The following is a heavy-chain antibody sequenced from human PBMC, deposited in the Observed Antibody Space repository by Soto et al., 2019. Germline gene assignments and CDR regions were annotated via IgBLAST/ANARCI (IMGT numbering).Heavy chain of an antibody. V-gene: IGHV3-23*01. D-gene: IGHD6-6*01. CDR3: GGQLVRGQGYYFYAMDV. CDR2: ITGDGGRT. J-gene: IGHJ6*02. CDR1: ALSFSNYE. Sequence: EVDVLESGGGLVQPGGSLRLSCAASALSFSNYEMNWVRQAPGKGLEWVSAITGDGGRTYYAESVKGRFAISRDNSKNMVYLQMNSLRAEDTAIYYCGGQLVRGQGYYFYAMDVWGQGNTVTVS.